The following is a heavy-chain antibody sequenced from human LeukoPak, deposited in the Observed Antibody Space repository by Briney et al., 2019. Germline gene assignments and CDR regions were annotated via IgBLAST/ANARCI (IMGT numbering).Heavy chain of an antibody. Sequence: SETLSLTCTVSGGSISSSSYYWGWIRQPPGKGLEWIGSIYYSGSTYYNPSLKSRVTISVDTSKNQFSLKLSSVTAADTAVYYCARAPYHVDTASVWFDPWGQGTLVTVSS. CDR3: ARAPYHVDTASVWFDP. CDR2: IYYSGST. J-gene: IGHJ5*02. CDR1: GGSISSSSYY. D-gene: IGHD5-18*01. V-gene: IGHV4-39*07.